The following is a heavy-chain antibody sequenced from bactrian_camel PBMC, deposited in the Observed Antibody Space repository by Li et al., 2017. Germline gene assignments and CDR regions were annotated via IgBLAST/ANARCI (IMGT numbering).Heavy chain of an antibody. CDR3: ATHTGYDVLHFRY. V-gene: IGHV3S53*01. CDR2: IQDDGAK. CDR1: GYTRRSGC. Sequence: QVQLVESGGGSVQAGGSLSLSCATRGYTRRSGCLAWFRQVPGKEREMVAQIQDDGAKHYDSTAEGRFTISKDAAKDTVYLQMSTVKSEDTALYYCATHTGYDVLHFRYWGQGTQVTVS. J-gene: IGHJ6*01. D-gene: IGHD3*01.